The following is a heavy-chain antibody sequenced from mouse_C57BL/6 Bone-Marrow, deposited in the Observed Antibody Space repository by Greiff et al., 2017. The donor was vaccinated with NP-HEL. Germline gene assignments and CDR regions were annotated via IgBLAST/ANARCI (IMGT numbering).Heavy chain of an antibody. CDR1: GYTFTSYW. V-gene: IGHV1-72*01. J-gene: IGHJ1*03. CDR2: IDPNSGGT. CDR3: ARASYDGYPWYFDV. D-gene: IGHD2-3*01. Sequence: QVQLQQPGAELVKPGASVKLSCKASGYTFTSYWMHWVKQRPGRGLEWIGRIDPNSGGTKYNEKFKSKATLTVDKPSSTAYMPLSSLTSEDSAVYYCARASYDGYPWYFDVWGTGTTVTVSS.